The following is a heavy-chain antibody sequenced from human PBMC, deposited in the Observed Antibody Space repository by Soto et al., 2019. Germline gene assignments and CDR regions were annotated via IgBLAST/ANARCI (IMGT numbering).Heavy chain of an antibody. Sequence: QVQLVQSGAEVKKPGSSVKVSCKASGGTFSIYTISWVRQAPGQGLEWMGRIIPILGMANYAQKFQGRVTITADNSTSTAYMELSSLRSEDTAVYYCARAPYCSGGSCYSEGFDHWGQGTLVTVSS. CDR3: ARAPYCSGGSCYSEGFDH. J-gene: IGHJ4*02. V-gene: IGHV1-69*02. CDR1: GGTFSIYT. D-gene: IGHD2-15*01. CDR2: IIPILGMA.